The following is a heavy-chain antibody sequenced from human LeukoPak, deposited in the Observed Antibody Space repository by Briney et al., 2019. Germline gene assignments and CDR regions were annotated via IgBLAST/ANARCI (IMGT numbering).Heavy chain of an antibody. Sequence: PGGSLRLSCAASGFTFSSYAMSWVRQAPAKGLEWVSAISCSGGSTYYADSVKGRFTISRDNPKNTLYLQMNSLRAEDTAVYYCATGPYDFWSGYHNWFDPWGQGTLVTVSS. CDR2: ISCSGGST. J-gene: IGHJ5*02. V-gene: IGHV3-23*01. D-gene: IGHD3-3*01. CDR1: GFTFSSYA. CDR3: ATGPYDFWSGYHNWFDP.